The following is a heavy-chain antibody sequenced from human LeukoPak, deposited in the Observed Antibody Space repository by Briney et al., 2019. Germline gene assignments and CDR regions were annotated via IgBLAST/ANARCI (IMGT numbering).Heavy chain of an antibody. CDR3: ASAAYDSNGYTANHDY. CDR1: GFIFKSYS. J-gene: IGHJ4*02. CDR2: ISGSGANR. D-gene: IGHD3-22*01. Sequence: PGGSLRLSCVVSGFIFKSYSMNWVRQAPGRGLEWVSSISGSGANRFYADSVKGRFTISRDNAKNSLYLQMNSLRAEDTAMYYCASAAYDSNGYTANHDYWGQGTLVTVSS. V-gene: IGHV3-21*01.